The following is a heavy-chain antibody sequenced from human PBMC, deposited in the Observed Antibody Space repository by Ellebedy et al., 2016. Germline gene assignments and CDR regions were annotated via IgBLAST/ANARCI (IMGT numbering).Heavy chain of an antibody. CDR3: ARGGDGYNRFYYYMAV. CDR1: GGSISTYY. CDR2: IFYSGPS. D-gene: IGHD5-24*01. Sequence: SETLSLTCTVSGGSISTYYWSWIRQPPGKGLEWIGYIFYSGPSNSIPSLKSRVTMSVDTSKNQFSLKLSSVTAADTAVYYCARGGDGYNRFYYYMAVWGKGTTVTVSS. V-gene: IGHV4-59*01. J-gene: IGHJ6*03.